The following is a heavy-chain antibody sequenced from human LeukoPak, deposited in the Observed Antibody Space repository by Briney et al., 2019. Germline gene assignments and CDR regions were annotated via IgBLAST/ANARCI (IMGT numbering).Heavy chain of an antibody. CDR3: ARFLTIFGVASRYFDL. CDR1: GFTFSSYG. Sequence: PGGSLRLSCAASGFTFSSYGMHWVRQAPGKGLEWVASIRYDGSNKYYADSVKGRFTISRDNSKNTLYLQMKSLRAEDTALYYCARFLTIFGVASRYFDLWGRGTLVTVSS. D-gene: IGHD3-3*01. CDR2: IRYDGSNK. V-gene: IGHV3-30*02. J-gene: IGHJ2*01.